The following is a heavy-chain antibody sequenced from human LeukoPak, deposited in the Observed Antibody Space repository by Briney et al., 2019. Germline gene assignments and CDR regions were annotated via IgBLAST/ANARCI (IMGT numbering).Heavy chain of an antibody. CDR2: IIPIFSTA. D-gene: IGHD6-13*01. Sequence: ASVKVSCKASGGTFSSYAISWVRQAPGQGLEWMGGIIPIFSTANYAQKFQGRVTITADESTSTAYMELSSLRSEDTAVYYCARGISAAAALIFDYWGQGTLVTVSS. CDR1: GGTFSSYA. J-gene: IGHJ4*02. V-gene: IGHV1-69*13. CDR3: ARGISAAAALIFDY.